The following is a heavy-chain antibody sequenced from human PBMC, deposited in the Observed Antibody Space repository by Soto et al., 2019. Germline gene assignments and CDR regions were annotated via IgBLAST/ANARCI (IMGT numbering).Heavy chain of an antibody. V-gene: IGHV1-46*01. Sequence: ASVKGSCKASGYPFTDYFLHWVRQAPGQGLVWMGIINPSGGSTREAQKFQDRVTLTRDTYTSTVYMELSSLRSEDTAIYYCARGDYYDSSGPQPSAQFYWGQGSLVTVSS. J-gene: IGHJ4*02. D-gene: IGHD3-22*01. CDR3: ARGDYYDSSGPQPSAQFY. CDR1: GYPFTDYF. CDR2: INPSGGST.